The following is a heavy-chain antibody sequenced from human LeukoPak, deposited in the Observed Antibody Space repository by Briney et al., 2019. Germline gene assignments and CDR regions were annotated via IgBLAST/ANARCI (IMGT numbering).Heavy chain of an antibody. Sequence: ASVKVSCKASGYTFTTCGMHWLRQAPGQRLEWMGWINAGNGDTRCSQKFQGRATITSDTSASTAYMEVSSLRSEDTAVYYCARDSSVLRFLEWYPGDDAFDIWGQGTMVTVSS. CDR3: ARDSSVLRFLEWYPGDDAFDI. D-gene: IGHD3-3*01. J-gene: IGHJ3*02. CDR2: INAGNGDT. CDR1: GYTFTTCG. V-gene: IGHV1-3*01.